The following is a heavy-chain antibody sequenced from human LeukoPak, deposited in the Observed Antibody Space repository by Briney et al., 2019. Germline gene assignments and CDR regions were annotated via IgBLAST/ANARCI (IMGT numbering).Heavy chain of an antibody. D-gene: IGHD6-13*01. CDR2: ISSNGGST. V-gene: IGHV3-64D*06. CDR3: VKRGSSWSFDY. CDR1: GFTFSGYP. Sequence: GGSLRLSCSASGFTFSGYPMHWVRQAPGKGLQYVSGISSNGGSTYYADSVKARFTISRDNSKNTLFLQMSSLRAEYTAVYYCVKRGSSWSFDYWGQGTLVTVSS. J-gene: IGHJ4*02.